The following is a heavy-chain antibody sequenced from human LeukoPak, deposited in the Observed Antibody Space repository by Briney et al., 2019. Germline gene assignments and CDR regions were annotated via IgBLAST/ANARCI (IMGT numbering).Heavy chain of an antibody. V-gene: IGHV3-21*01. CDR3: ATVPGPIPNSSKDY. CDR1: GFTFSSYS. D-gene: IGHD6-13*01. CDR2: ISSSSRYI. Sequence: PGGSLRLSCAASGFTFSSYSMNWVRQAPGKGVEGVSSISSSSRYIYYADAVKGRCTISRDNAKNSLYLQMNILIPEDTAVYYCATVPGPIPNSSKDYWGQGTLVTVSS. J-gene: IGHJ4*02.